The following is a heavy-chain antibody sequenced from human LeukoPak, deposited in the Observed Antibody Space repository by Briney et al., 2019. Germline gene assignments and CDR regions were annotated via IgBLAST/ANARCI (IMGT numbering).Heavy chain of an antibody. CDR3: ARVGDSGGFDP. J-gene: IGHJ5*02. CDR2: INHSGST. Sequence: KPSETLSLTCAGYGGSFSGYYWSWIRQPPGKGLEWIGEINHSGSTNYNPSLKSRVTISVDTSKNQFSLKLSSVTAADTAVYYCARVGDSGGFDPWGQGTLVTVSS. CDR1: GGSFSGYY. V-gene: IGHV4-34*01. D-gene: IGHD2-21*01.